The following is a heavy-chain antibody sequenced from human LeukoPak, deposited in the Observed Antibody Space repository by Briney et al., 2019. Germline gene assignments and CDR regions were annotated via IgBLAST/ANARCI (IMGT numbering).Heavy chain of an antibody. CDR1: GGSISSGGYS. CDR3: ARDLSYCSSTSCYTRWFDP. Sequence: ASETLSLTCAVSGGSISSGGYSWSWIRQPPGKGLEWIGYIYHSGSTYYNPSLKSRVTISVDRSQNQFSLKLSSVTAADTAVYYCARDLSYCSSTSCYTRWFDPWGQGTLVTVSS. CDR2: IYHSGST. V-gene: IGHV4-30-2*01. D-gene: IGHD2-2*02. J-gene: IGHJ5*02.